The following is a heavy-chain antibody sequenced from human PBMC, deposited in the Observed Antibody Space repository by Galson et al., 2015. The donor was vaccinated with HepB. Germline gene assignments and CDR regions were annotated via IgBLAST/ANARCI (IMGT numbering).Heavy chain of an antibody. CDR1: GGTFSSYT. CDR3: AKESSSLWWYFDL. J-gene: IGHJ2*01. V-gene: IGHV1-69*04. D-gene: IGHD6-13*01. CDR2: IIPILGIA. Sequence: SVKVSCKASGGTFSSYTISWVRQAPGQGLEWMGRIIPILGIANYAQKFQGRVTITADKSTSTAYMELSSLRSEDTAVYYCAKESSSLWWYFDLWGRGTLVTVSS.